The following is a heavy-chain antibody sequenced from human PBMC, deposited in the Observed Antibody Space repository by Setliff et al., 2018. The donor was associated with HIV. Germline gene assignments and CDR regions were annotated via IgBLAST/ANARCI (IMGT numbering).Heavy chain of an antibody. J-gene: IGHJ3*02. D-gene: IGHD5-18*01. Sequence: SETLSLTCAVSGGSISSSNWWSWVRQPPGKGLEWIGEIYHGGSTNYNPSLKSRVTISVDKSKNQFSLKLSSVTAADTAVYFCARATPGYNYGSRHAFDIWGQGTKVTVSS. CDR2: IYHGGST. V-gene: IGHV4-4*02. CDR1: GGSISSSNW. CDR3: ARATPGYNYGSRHAFDI.